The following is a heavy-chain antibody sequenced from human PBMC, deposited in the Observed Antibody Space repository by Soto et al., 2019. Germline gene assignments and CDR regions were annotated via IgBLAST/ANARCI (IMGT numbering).Heavy chain of an antibody. J-gene: IGHJ4*02. CDR1: GFTFSSYS. V-gene: IGHV3-48*01. D-gene: IGHD5-12*01. CDR3: ARDGSGDGYHFDY. Sequence: EVQLVESGGGLVQPGGSLRLSCAASGFTFSSYSMNWVRQAPGKGREWVSYISGSSTTIHYADSVKGRFTISRDNAKNSLYLQMNSLRAEDTAVYYCARDGSGDGYHFDYWGQGTLVTVSS. CDR2: ISGSSTTI.